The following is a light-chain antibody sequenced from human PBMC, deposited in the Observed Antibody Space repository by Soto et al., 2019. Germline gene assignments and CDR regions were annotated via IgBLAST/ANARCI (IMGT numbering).Light chain of an antibody. V-gene: IGLV7-46*01. CDR3: LLTYRGPHAV. CDR1: TGAVTSGHY. J-gene: IGLJ7*01. CDR2: NTD. Sequence: QAVVTQEPSLTVSPGGTVTLTCGSSTGAVTSGHYAYWLQQKPGQAPRTLIYNTDNKHSWTPARFSGSLLGGKADLTLSGAQPEDEADYYCLLTYRGPHAVFGGGTQLTVL.